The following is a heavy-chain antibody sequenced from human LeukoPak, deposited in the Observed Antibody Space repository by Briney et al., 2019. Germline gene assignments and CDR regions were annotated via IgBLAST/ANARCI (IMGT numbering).Heavy chain of an antibody. Sequence: GSLRLSYAASGSTFSSSWLHWVRQAPGRGLVWVSAISGSGGSTCYADSVKGRFTISRDNSKNTLYLQMNSLRAEDTAVYYCTKTAPAAIYWFDPWGQGTLVTVSS. J-gene: IGHJ5*02. V-gene: IGHV3-23*01. CDR3: TKTAPAAIYWFDP. CDR1: GSTFSSSW. D-gene: IGHD2-2*02. CDR2: ISGSGGST.